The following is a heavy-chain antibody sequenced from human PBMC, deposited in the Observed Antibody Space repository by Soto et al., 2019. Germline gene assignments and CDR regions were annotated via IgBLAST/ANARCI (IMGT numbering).Heavy chain of an antibody. D-gene: IGHD2-15*01. CDR2: ISSSSSYI. V-gene: IGHV3-21*01. J-gene: IGHJ5*02. CDR1: TFTFSSYT. Sequence: EVQLVESGGGLVEPGGSLRLSCAASTFTFSSYTMNWVRQAPGKGLEWVSSISSSSSYIYYADSVKGRFTISRDNAKNSLYLQMNSLRAEDTAVYYCARDLPTYCSGGSCGFDPWGQGTLVTVSS. CDR3: ARDLPTYCSGGSCGFDP.